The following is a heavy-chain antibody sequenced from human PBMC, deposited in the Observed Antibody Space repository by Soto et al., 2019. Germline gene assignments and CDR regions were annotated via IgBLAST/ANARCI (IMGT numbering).Heavy chain of an antibody. CDR3: ARGDSTDCSNGVCSFFYNHDMDV. CDR2: INPKSGGT. D-gene: IGHD2-8*01. J-gene: IGHJ6*02. Sequence: ASVKVSCKASGGTSSSYAISWVRQAPGQGLEWLGRINPKSGGTSTAQKFQGWVTMTTDTSISTASMELTRLTSDDTAIYYCARGDSTDCSNGVCSFFYNHDMDVWGQGTTVTVSS. V-gene: IGHV1-2*04. CDR1: GGTSSSYA.